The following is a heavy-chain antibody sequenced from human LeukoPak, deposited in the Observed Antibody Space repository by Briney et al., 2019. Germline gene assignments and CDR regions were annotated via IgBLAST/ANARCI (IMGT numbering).Heavy chain of an antibody. D-gene: IGHD5-18*01. J-gene: IGHJ4*02. V-gene: IGHV4-34*01. CDR2: IYYSGST. CDR1: GGSFSGYY. Sequence: SETLSLTCAVYGGSFSGYYWSWIRQPPGKGLEWIGSIYYSGSTYYNPSLKSRVTISVDTSKNQFSLKLSSVTAADTAVYYCAREAYSYGPQENWGQGTLVTVSS. CDR3: AREAYSYGPQEN.